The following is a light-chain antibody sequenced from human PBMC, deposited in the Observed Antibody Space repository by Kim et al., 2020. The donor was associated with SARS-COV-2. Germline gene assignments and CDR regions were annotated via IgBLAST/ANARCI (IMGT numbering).Light chain of an antibody. CDR1: SYNIGAGYD. CDR2: GNN. V-gene: IGLV1-40*01. Sequence: RVTISCTGSSYNIGAGYDVHWYQQLPGTAPKLLIYGNNNRPSGVPDRFSGSKSGTSASLAITGLQAEDEADYYCQSYDSSLSGWVFGGGTKLTVL. J-gene: IGLJ3*02. CDR3: QSYDSSLSGWV.